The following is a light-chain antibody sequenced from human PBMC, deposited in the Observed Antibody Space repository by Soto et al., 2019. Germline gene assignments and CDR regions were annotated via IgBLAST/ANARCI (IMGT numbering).Light chain of an antibody. CDR2: GAS. CDR1: QSVSSSY. J-gene: IGKJ2*01. V-gene: IGKV3-20*01. Sequence: EIVLTQSPGTLSLSPGERATLSCRASQSVSSSYLAWYQQKPGQTPRLLISGASSRATGIPDRFSGSGSGTDFTLTISRLEPEDFAVYYCQQYGSSPYTFGQGTKLEIK. CDR3: QQYGSSPYT.